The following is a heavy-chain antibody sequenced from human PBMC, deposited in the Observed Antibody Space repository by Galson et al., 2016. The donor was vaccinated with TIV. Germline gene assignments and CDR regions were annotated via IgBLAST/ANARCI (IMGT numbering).Heavy chain of an antibody. CDR2: ISSDGNNK. V-gene: IGHV3-30*03. CDR1: GFIISPYG. J-gene: IGHJ4*02. D-gene: IGHD3-22*01. CDR3: ASKTFYYDIRDYAPLGF. Sequence: SLRLSCAASGFIISPYGLHWVRQAPGKGLEWVAVISSDGNNKDYADSVKGRFTISRDNSKNTLYLQMSSLRPEDTAVYYCASKTFYYDIRDYAPLGFWGQGTLVTVSS.